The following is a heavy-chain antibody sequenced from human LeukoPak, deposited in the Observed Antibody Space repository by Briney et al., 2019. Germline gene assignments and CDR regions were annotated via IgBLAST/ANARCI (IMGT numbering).Heavy chain of an antibody. CDR1: GGSISSGGYY. CDR2: INHSGST. Sequence: PSETLSLTCTVSGGSISSGGYYWSWIRQPPGKGLEWIGEINHSGSTNYNPSLKSRVTISVDTSKNQFSLKLSSVTAADTAVYYCARPYRDGYNLGDAFDIWGQGTMVTVSS. CDR3: ARPYRDGYNLGDAFDI. J-gene: IGHJ3*02. V-gene: IGHV4-39*07. D-gene: IGHD5-24*01.